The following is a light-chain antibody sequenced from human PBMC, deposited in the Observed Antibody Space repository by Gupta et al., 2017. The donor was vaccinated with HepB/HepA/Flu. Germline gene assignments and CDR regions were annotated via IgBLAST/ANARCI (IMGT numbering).Light chain of an antibody. Sequence: QSALTHPRSVTGSPGQSVTISCTGTSNDVGAYKYVSWYQQHPGEAPKLMIFDVSKRPSGVPDRFSGSKSGNTAALTISGLQAEDDADYYCCSYAGSRVVFGGGTKVTVL. CDR3: CSYAGSRVV. CDR1: SNDVGAYKY. J-gene: IGLJ2*01. V-gene: IGLV2-11*01. CDR2: DVS.